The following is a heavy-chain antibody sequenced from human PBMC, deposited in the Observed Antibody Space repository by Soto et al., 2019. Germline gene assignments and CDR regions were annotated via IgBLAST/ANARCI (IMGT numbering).Heavy chain of an antibody. Sequence: EVQLVESGGGLVQPGGSLRLSCAASGFTFSTYEMNWVRQAPGKGLECMSYISRSGSDIYYADSVMGRSTSSRDNAKNSQYLLMNSLRAEDTAVYYCARGVYYFDYWGQGTLVTVSS. CDR3: ARGVYYFDY. CDR1: GFTFSTYE. CDR2: ISRSGSDI. V-gene: IGHV3-48*03. D-gene: IGHD2-8*01. J-gene: IGHJ4*02.